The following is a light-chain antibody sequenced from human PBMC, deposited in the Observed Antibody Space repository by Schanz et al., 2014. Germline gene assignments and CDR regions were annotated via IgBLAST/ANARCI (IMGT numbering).Light chain of an antibody. CDR1: QSVSNNF. Sequence: EIVLTQSPGTLSLSPGERVTLSCRASQSVSNNFLAWYFQKPGQAPRLVMYDASNRATGIPARFSGSGSGTDFTLTISRLEPEDFAVYYCQYYGSSFWTFGQGTKVEIK. CDR2: DAS. J-gene: IGKJ1*01. CDR3: QYYGSSFWT. V-gene: IGKV3-20*01.